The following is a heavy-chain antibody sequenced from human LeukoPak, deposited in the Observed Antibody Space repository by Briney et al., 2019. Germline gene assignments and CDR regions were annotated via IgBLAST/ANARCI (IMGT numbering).Heavy chain of an antibody. D-gene: IGHD6-19*01. J-gene: IGHJ4*02. CDR2: IYPGDSDT. CDR1: GYTFTDHW. CDR3: ARGDNSGWYFFDY. Sequence: GESLKISCKASGYTFTDHWIGWVRQMPGKGPEWMGIIYPGDSDTRYSPSFQGQVTISADKSISTAYLQWRNLQAPDTAMYYCARGDNSGWYFFDYWGQGTLVTVSS. V-gene: IGHV5-51*01.